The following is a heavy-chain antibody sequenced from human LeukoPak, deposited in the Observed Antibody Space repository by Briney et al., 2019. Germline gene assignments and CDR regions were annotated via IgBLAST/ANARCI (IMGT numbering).Heavy chain of an antibody. J-gene: IGHJ4*02. V-gene: IGHV4-39*01. CDR2: IYYSGST. CDR3: ARRVAVAGYY. Sequence: SETLSLTCTVSGGSISSCSYYWGWIRQPPGKGLEWIGSIYYSGSTYYNPSLKSRVTISVDTSKNQISLKLSSVTAADTAVYYCARRVAVAGYYWGQGTLVTVSS. CDR1: GGSISSCSYY. D-gene: IGHD6-19*01.